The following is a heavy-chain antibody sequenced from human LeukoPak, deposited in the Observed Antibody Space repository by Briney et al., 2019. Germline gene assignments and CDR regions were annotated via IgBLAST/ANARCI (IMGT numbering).Heavy chain of an antibody. V-gene: IGHV3-11*04. CDR3: ARDFSDSSSWLTYYYYYMDV. Sequence: PGGSLRLSCAASGFTFSDYNMSWIRQAPGKGLEWVSYISSSGSTIYYADSVKGRFTISRDNAKNSLYLQMNSLRAEDTAVYYCARDFSDSSSWLTYYYYYMDVWGKGTTVTVSS. J-gene: IGHJ6*03. CDR2: ISSSGSTI. D-gene: IGHD6-13*01. CDR1: GFTFSDYN.